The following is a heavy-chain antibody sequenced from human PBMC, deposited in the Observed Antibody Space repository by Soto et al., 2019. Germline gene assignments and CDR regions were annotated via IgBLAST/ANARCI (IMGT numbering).Heavy chain of an antibody. V-gene: IGHV3-21*01. J-gene: IGHJ6*02. Sequence: GGSLRLSCAASGFTFSSYSMNWVRQAPGKGLEWVSSISSSSSYIYYADSVKGRFTISRDNAKNSLYLQMNSLRAEDTAVYYCARVGYHHRGFDYYYYYGMDVWGQGTTVTVSS. CDR1: GFTFSSYS. CDR2: ISSSSSYI. D-gene: IGHD3-10*01. CDR3: ARVGYHHRGFDYYYYYGMDV.